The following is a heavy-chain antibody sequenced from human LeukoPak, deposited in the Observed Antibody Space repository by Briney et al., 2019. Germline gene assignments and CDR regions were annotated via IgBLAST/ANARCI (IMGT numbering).Heavy chain of an antibody. J-gene: IGHJ6*02. V-gene: IGHV3-23*01. Sequence: GGSLRLSCAASGFNFNNYWMSWLRQAPGKGLEWVSAISGSGGSTYYADSVKGRFTISRDNAKNSLYLQMSNLRAEDTAVYFCARGGGLDVWGQGATVTVSS. CDR1: GFNFNNYW. CDR2: ISGSGGST. D-gene: IGHD3-16*01. CDR3: ARGGGLDV.